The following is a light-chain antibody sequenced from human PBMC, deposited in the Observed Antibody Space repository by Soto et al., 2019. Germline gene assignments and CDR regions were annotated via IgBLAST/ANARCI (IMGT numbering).Light chain of an antibody. CDR2: AAS. Sequence: DIQMTQSPSSLSASVGDRVTITCRASQGISTDLGWYQQKPGKAPKRLIYAASSLESGVPSRFRGRGSGAGFTPPITSPQPGDFANYYCLQHNSYPRTFGQGTKVEIK. CDR1: QGISTD. CDR3: LQHNSYPRT. J-gene: IGKJ1*01. V-gene: IGKV1-17*01.